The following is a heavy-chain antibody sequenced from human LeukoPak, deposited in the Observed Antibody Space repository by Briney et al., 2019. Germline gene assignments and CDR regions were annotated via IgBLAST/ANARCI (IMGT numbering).Heavy chain of an antibody. J-gene: IGHJ4*02. CDR3: TTLTDIPSFDY. CDR1: GFTLSRYW. CDR2: IKSKINGGTT. D-gene: IGHD3-9*01. V-gene: IGHV3-15*01. Sequence: GGSLRLSCAASGFTLSRYWMSWVRQAPGKGLEWVGRIKSKINGGTTDYAAPVKGRFTISRDDSENTVYLQMDSLRTDDTAMYYCTTLTDIPSFDYWGQGTLVTVSS.